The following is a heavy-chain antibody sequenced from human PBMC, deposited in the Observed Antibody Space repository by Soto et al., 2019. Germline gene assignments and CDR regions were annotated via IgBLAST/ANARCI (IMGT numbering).Heavy chain of an antibody. J-gene: IGHJ4*02. CDR3: PPDWRLGELSLFDY. D-gene: IGHD3-16*02. V-gene: IGHV3-15*01. CDR2: IKSKTDGGTT. Sequence: EVQLVESGGGLVKPGGSLRLSCAASGFTFSNAWMSWVRQAPGKGLEWVGRIKSKTDGGTTDYAAPVKGRFTISRDDSTNTLYLQMNSLKTEDTAVYYCPPDWRLGELSLFDYWGQGTLVTVSS. CDR1: GFTFSNAW.